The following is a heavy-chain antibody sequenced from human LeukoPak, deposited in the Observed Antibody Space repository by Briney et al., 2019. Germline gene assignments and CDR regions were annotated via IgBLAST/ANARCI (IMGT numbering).Heavy chain of an antibody. CDR2: IYTSGST. Sequence: SETLSLTCTVSGGSISSGSYYWSWIRQPAGKGLEWIGRIYTSGSTHYNPSLKSRVTISVDTSKNQFSLKLSSVTAADTAVYYCARDLGRTGAFDIWGQGTMVTVSS. V-gene: IGHV4-61*02. D-gene: IGHD1-14*01. CDR1: GGSISSGSYY. CDR3: ARDLGRTGAFDI. J-gene: IGHJ3*02.